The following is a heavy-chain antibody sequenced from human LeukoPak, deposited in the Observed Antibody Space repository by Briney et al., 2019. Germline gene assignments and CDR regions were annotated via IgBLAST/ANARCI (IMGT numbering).Heavy chain of an antibody. CDR3: ARESRYSSSFCFDY. CDR1: GGSISSYY. J-gene: IGHJ4*02. V-gene: IGHV4-59*01. Sequence: PSETLSLTCTVSGGSISSYYWSWIRQPPGEGLEWIGYIYYSGSTNYNPSLKSRVTISVDTSKNQFSLKLSSVTAAGTAVYYCARESRYSSSFCFDYWGQGTLVTVSS. D-gene: IGHD6-6*01. CDR2: IYYSGST.